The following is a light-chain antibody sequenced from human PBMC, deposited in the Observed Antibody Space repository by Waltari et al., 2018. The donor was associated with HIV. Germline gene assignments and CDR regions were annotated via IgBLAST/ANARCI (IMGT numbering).Light chain of an antibody. CDR3: AAWDDGLSGVV. V-gene: IGLV1-47*01. CDR2: RNH. CDR1: SANIGHHY. Sequence: QSVLTQPPSASGTPGQRVTIPCSGSSANIGHHYVYWYQQLPETAPKLLIYRNHQRPSGVPDRFSGSKSGTSASLAVSGLRSEDEGDYYCAAWDDGLSGVVFGGGTKLTVL. J-gene: IGLJ2*01.